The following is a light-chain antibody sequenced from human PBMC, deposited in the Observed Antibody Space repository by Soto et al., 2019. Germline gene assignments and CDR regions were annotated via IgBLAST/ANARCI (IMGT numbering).Light chain of an antibody. V-gene: IGLV2-14*01. CDR3: TSPTPCTLYV. J-gene: IGLJ1*01. Sequence: LTQPASVSGSPGHSITISFTGTSSDVGNYNYVSWYQQDPGRVPKLLIYMVSNRGSGVSNRFSGSKSGNTASLTISGLQADDEADYFCTSPTPCTLYVLGTATKPTV. CDR2: MVS. CDR1: SSDVGNYNY.